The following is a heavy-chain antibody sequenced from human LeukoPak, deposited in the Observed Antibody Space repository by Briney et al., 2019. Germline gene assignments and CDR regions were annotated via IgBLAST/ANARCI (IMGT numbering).Heavy chain of an antibody. V-gene: IGHV4-38-2*01. D-gene: IGHD2-2*01. Sequence: SETLPLTCAVSGYSINNGYYWGWIRQSPGKGLEWIGSIHHSGSTYYNPSLRSRVTMSVDTSKNQFSLKLNSLTAADTAVYYCARRGVPTAVHRFAFDIWGRGTMVTVSS. CDR3: ARRGVPTAVHRFAFDI. J-gene: IGHJ3*02. CDR2: IHHSGST. CDR1: GYSINNGYY.